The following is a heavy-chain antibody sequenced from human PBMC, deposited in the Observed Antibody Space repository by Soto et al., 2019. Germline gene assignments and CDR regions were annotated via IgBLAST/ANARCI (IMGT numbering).Heavy chain of an antibody. D-gene: IGHD2-15*01. CDR2: IKSKTDGGTT. CDR3: TTDLWDCSGGSCYVDY. V-gene: IGHV3-15*01. Sequence: GGSLRLSCAASGFTFSNAWMSWVRQAPGKGLEWVGRIKSKTDGGTTDYAAPVKGRFTTSRDDSKNTLYLQMNSLKTEDTAVYYCTTDLWDCSGGSCYVDYWGQGTLVTVSS. J-gene: IGHJ4*02. CDR1: GFTFSNAW.